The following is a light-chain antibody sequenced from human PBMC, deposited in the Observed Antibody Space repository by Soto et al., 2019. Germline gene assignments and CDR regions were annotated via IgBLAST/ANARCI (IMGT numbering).Light chain of an antibody. J-gene: IGKJ1*01. CDR3: QQYNTFAWT. Sequence: IGWTQAAVTLSFSPGERATRSWMASQSVSGNLAWYQQKPGRAPRLLSSGASSRATGIPDRFSGSGSGTDFTLNIHSLQPDDFAPYYRQQYNTFAWTFGHGTKVDIK. CDR2: GAS. CDR1: QSVSGN. V-gene: IGKV3D-15*01.